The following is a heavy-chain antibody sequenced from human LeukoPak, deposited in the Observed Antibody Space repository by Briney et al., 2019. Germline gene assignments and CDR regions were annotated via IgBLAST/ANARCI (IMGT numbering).Heavy chain of an antibody. J-gene: IGHJ4*02. V-gene: IGHV3-13*01. Sequence: GGSLRLSCAASGFTFSDYDMHWVRQATGKGLEWVSAIGTAGDTYYTGSVKGRFTISRENAKNSLYLQMNSLRAGDTAVYYCVRVAKERVGGVYYFDYWGRGTPVTVSS. CDR3: VRVAKERVGGVYYFDY. CDR2: IGTAGDT. D-gene: IGHD1-1*01. CDR1: GFTFSDYD.